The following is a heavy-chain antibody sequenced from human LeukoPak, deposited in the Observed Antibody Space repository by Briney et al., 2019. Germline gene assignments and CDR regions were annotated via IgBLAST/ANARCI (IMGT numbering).Heavy chain of an antibody. CDR2: ISGSGGST. D-gene: IGHD2-2*01. J-gene: IGHJ5*02. Sequence: PGGSLRLSCAASGFTFSSYAMSWVRQAPGKGLEWVSAISGSGGSTYYADSVKGRFTISRDNSKNTLYLQMNSLRAEDTAAYYCARGRNLGYCSSTSCYRGGNWFDPWGQGTLVTVSS. CDR1: GFTFSSYA. CDR3: ARGRNLGYCSSTSCYRGGNWFDP. V-gene: IGHV3-23*01.